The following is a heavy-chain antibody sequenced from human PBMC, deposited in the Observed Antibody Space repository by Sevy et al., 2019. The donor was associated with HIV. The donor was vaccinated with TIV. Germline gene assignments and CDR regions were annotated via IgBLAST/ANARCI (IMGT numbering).Heavy chain of an antibody. V-gene: IGHV3-23*01. CDR3: AKGVPYCGGDCYAGFDY. Sequence: GGSLRLSCAASGFTFSSYAMSWVRQAPGKGLEWVSAISGSGGSTYYADSVKGRFTISKENSKNTLYLQMNSLRVEDTAVYYCAKGVPYCGGDCYAGFDYWGQGTLVTVSS. CDR2: ISGSGGST. D-gene: IGHD2-21*02. J-gene: IGHJ4*02. CDR1: GFTFSSYA.